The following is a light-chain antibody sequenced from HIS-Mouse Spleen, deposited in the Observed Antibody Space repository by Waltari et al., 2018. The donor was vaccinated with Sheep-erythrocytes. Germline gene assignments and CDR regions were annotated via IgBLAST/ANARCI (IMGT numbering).Light chain of an antibody. CDR2: GAS. J-gene: IGKJ3*01. V-gene: IGKV3-20*01. Sequence: EIVLTQSPGTLSLSPGERATLSCRASQSVSSSYLAWYQQKPGQAPRLLIYGASSRATSIPDRLSGSGSGTDFTLTISRLEPEDFAVYYCQQYGSSPFTFGPGTKVDIK. CDR1: QSVSSSY. CDR3: QQYGSSPFT.